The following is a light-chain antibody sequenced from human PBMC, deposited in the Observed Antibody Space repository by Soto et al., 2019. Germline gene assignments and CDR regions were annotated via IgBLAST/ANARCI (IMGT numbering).Light chain of an antibody. V-gene: IGKV3-20*01. CDR2: GAS. Sequence: EIVLTQSPGTLSLSPGERATLSCRASQGVSSSYLAWYRQKPGQAPRLLIFGASSRATGIPDRFSGSGSGTDFTLTISRLEPEDFAVYYCQQYGSSPGTFGQGTKVDI. CDR3: QQYGSSPGT. CDR1: QGVSSSY. J-gene: IGKJ1*01.